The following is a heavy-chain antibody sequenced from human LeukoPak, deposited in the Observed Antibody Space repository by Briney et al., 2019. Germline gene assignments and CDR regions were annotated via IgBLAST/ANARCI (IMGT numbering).Heavy chain of an antibody. J-gene: IGHJ5*02. CDR3: VRDISYYDFWSGYSPNWFDP. V-gene: IGHV1-18*01. D-gene: IGHD3-3*01. Sequence: ASVKVSCKASGYTFTSYGISWVRQAPGQGLEWMGWISAYNGNTNYAQKLQGRVTMTTDTSTSTAYMELRSLRSDDTAVYYCVRDISYYDFWSGYSPNWFDPWGQGTLVTVSS. CDR2: ISAYNGNT. CDR1: GYTFTSYG.